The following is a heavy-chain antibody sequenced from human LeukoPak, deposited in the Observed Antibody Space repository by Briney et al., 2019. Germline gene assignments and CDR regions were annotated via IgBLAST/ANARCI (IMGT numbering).Heavy chain of an antibody. V-gene: IGHV1-69*05. D-gene: IGHD3-10*01. CDR3: ARSEITMVRGVIRTTKYYMDV. CDR2: IIPIFGTA. J-gene: IGHJ6*03. CDR1: GGTFSSYA. Sequence: KVSCKASGGTFSSYAISWVRQAPGQGLEWMGGIIPIFGTANYAQKFQGRVTITTDESTSTAYMELSSLRSEDTAVYYCARSEITMVRGVIRTTKYYMDVWGKGTTVAVSS.